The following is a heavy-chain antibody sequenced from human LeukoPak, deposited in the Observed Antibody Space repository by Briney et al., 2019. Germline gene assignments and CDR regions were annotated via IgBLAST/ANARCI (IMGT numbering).Heavy chain of an antibody. CDR2: INPNSGGT. V-gene: IGHV1-2*04. J-gene: IGHJ4*02. CDR1: GYTFTRYD. D-gene: IGHD4-23*01. Sequence: ASVKVSCKASGYTFTRYDLNWVRQATGQGLEWMGWINPNSGGTNYAQKFQGWVTMTRDTSISTAYMELSRLRSDDTAVYYCARETDDYGGNLDYWGQGTLVTVSS. CDR3: ARETDDYGGNLDY.